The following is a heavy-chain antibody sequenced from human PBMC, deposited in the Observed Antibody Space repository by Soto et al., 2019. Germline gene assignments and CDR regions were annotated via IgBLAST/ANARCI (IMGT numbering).Heavy chain of an antibody. J-gene: IGHJ4*02. CDR2: IYYSGST. Sequence: TSGTLSLTCTVSGGSISSSSYYWGWIRQPPGKGLEWIGNIYYSGSTYYNPSLKSRVTISVDTSKNQFSLKLSSVTAADTAVYYCARKTTVTTSFDSWGQGPLVTV. CDR3: ARKTTVTTSFDS. CDR1: GGSISSSSYY. D-gene: IGHD4-17*01. V-gene: IGHV4-39*07.